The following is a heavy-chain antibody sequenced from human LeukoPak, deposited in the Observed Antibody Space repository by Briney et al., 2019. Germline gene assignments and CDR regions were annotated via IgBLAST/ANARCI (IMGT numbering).Heavy chain of an antibody. J-gene: IGHJ4*02. CDR3: ARLRQYQLPKTFDY. D-gene: IGHD2-2*01. Sequence: PGGSLRLSCAASGFTFSSYWMSWVRQAPGKGLEWVANIKQDGSEKYYVDSVKGRFTISRDNAKNSLYLQMNSLRAEDTAVYYCARLRQYQLPKTFDYWGQGTLVTVSS. CDR2: IKQDGSEK. V-gene: IGHV3-7*01. CDR1: GFTFSSYW.